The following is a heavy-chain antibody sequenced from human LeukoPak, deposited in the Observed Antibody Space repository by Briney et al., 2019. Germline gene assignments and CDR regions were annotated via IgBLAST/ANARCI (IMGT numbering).Heavy chain of an antibody. CDR2: INHSGST. D-gene: IGHD3-10*01. CDR3: ARRNGSGSYYNWFDP. V-gene: IGHV4-34*01. Sequence: SETLSLTCAVYGGSFSGYYWSWIRQPPGKGLEWIGEINHSGSTNYNPSLKSRVPISVNTSKNQFSLKLSSVTAADTAVYYCARRNGSGSYYNWFDPWGQGTLVTVSS. J-gene: IGHJ5*02. CDR1: GGSFSGYY.